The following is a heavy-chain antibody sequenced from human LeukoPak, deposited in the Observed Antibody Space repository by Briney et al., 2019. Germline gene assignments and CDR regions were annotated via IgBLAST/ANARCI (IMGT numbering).Heavy chain of an antibody. Sequence: GESLRISCKGSGYSYTSYWISWVRQMPGKGLEWMGRIDPSDSYTNYSPSFQGRVTISADKSISTAYLQWSTLKASDTAMYYCARQGHNFLDYWGQGTLVTVSS. CDR3: ARQGHNFLDY. D-gene: IGHD1-1*01. CDR1: GYSYTSYW. CDR2: IDPSDSYT. J-gene: IGHJ4*02. V-gene: IGHV5-10-1*01.